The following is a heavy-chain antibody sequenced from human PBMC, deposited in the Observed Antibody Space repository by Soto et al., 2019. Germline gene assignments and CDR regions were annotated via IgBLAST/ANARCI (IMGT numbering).Heavy chain of an antibody. J-gene: IGHJ4*02. V-gene: IGHV2-70*11. D-gene: IGHD2-8*01. CDR3: ALGDGLWDS. Sequence: SGPTLVNPTQTLTLTCTFSGFSLSTSGMCVSWIRQPPGKALEWLARIDWDDDKYYSISLKTRLTISKDTSKNQVVLTMTNMDPVDTATYYCALGDGLWDSWGQGTLVTVSS. CDR1: GFSLSTSGMC. CDR2: IDWDDDK.